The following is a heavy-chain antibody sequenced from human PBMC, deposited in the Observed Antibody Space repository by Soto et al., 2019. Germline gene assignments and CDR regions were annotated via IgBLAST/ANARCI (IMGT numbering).Heavy chain of an antibody. CDR1: GFTFSSYG. Sequence: QVQLVESGGGVVQPGRSLRLSCAASGFTFSSYGMHWVRQAPGKGLEWVAVISYDGSNKYYADSVKGRFTISRDNSKNTRYLQMTSLRAEDTAVYYCAKDAGTYYAFWSCYYGRADNWFDPWGQGTLVTVSS. CDR3: AKDAGTYYAFWSCYYGRADNWFDP. V-gene: IGHV3-30*18. D-gene: IGHD3-3*01. J-gene: IGHJ5*02. CDR2: ISYDGSNK.